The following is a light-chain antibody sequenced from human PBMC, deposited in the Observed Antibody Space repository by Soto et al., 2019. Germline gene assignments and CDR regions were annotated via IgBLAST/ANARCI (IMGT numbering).Light chain of an antibody. J-gene: IGKJ3*01. CDR3: KSGGSDPHIK. CDR1: QSVSSSY. Sequence: EIVLTQSPGSRSLSPGERATLSCRASQSVSSSYVAGYQQKPGQAPRLLIYGASSRATGIPDRFSGSGSGTDFTLPISGLEPEVFEVYHCKSGGSDPHIKFGPGTKVD. CDR2: GAS. V-gene: IGKV3-20*01.